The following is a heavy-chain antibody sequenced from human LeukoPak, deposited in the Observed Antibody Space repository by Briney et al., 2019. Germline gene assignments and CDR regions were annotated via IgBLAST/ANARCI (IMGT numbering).Heavy chain of an antibody. Sequence: GGSLRLSCAASGFTFSSYAMSWVRQAPGKGLEWVSAISGSGGSTYYADSVKGRFTISRDNSKNTLYLQMNSLRAEDTAVYYCAKGYGAGFGSGTTNYYYYGVDVWGQGTTVTVSS. J-gene: IGHJ6*02. CDR2: ISGSGGST. CDR1: GFTFSSYA. V-gene: IGHV3-23*01. D-gene: IGHD3-10*01. CDR3: AKGYGAGFGSGTTNYYYYGVDV.